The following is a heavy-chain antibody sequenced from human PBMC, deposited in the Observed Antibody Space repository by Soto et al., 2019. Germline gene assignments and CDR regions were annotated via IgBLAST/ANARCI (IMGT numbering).Heavy chain of an antibody. CDR1: GYSFTSYA. V-gene: IGHV1-3*04. D-gene: IGHD3-3*01. J-gene: IGHJ3*02. CDR2: INTGNGNS. Sequence: ASVKVSCKASGYSFTSYAMHWVRQAPGQRLEWLGWINTGNGNSRYSQKFQGRVTITRDTSANTVFMELSSPSSEDTAVDYCARLRHDAFDMWGQGTMVTVSS. CDR3: ARLRHDAFDM.